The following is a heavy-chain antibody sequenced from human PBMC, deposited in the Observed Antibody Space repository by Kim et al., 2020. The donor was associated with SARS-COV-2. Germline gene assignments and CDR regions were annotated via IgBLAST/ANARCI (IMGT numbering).Heavy chain of an antibody. CDR1: GFTFSGYS. CDR3: ARENSSSASEERVSYGLDV. CDR2: IRYSGSNK. D-gene: IGHD6-13*01. V-gene: IGHV3-30*04. J-gene: IGHJ6*02. Sequence: GGSLRLSCAASGFTFSGYSMHWVRQAPGKGLEWVAFIRYSGSNKYYADSVKGRFTISRDNAKNTLYLQMNSLRAEDTAVYYCARENSSSASEERVSYGLDVWGQGTTVTVSS.